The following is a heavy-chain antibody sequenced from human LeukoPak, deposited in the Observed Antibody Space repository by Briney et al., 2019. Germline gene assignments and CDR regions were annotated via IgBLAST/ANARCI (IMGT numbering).Heavy chain of an antibody. D-gene: IGHD4-11*01. CDR2: INRSGST. V-gene: IGHV4-34*01. J-gene: IGHJ4*02. CDR3: ARGRTHDYSNYIDY. CDR1: GGSFSGYY. Sequence: SETLSLTCAVYGGSFSGYYWSWIRQPPGKGLEWIGEINRSGSTNYNPSLKSRVTISVDTSKNQFSLKLSSVTAADTAVYYCARGRTHDYSNYIDYWGQGTLVTVSS.